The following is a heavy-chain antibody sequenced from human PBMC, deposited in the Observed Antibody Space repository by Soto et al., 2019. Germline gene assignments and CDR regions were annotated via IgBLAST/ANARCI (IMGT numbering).Heavy chain of an antibody. CDR1: GFTFSSCA. D-gene: IGHD4-17*01. CDR3: AKSRGAFYGDDGDRDMDV. Sequence: GGSLRLSCAASGFTFSSCAMSWVRQAPGKGLEWVSAISGSGGSTYYADSVKGRFTISRDNSKNTLYLQMNSLRAEDTAVYYCAKSRGAFYGDDGDRDMDVWGKGTTVTVSS. V-gene: IGHV3-23*01. J-gene: IGHJ6*03. CDR2: ISGSGGST.